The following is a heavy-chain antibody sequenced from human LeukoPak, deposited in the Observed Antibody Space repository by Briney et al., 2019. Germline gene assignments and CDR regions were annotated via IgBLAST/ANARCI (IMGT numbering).Heavy chain of an antibody. CDR3: ARETARASGSYSRRFDY. D-gene: IGHD3-10*01. V-gene: IGHV3-48*03. Sequence: GRSLRLSCAASGFTFSCYEMNWVRQAPGKGLEWVSYISSSGSTIYYADSVKGRFTISRDNAKNSLYLQMNSLRAEDTAVYYCARETARASGSYSRRFDYWGQGTLVTVSS. CDR1: GFTFSCYE. J-gene: IGHJ4*02. CDR2: ISSSGSTI.